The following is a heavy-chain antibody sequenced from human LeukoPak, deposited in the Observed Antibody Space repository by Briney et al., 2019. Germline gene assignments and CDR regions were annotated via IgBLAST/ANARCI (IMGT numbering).Heavy chain of an antibody. CDR1: GVSISSSS. J-gene: IGHJ4*02. Sequence: LSLTCTVSGVSISSSSYYWGWLRQAPGKGLEWVAVISYDGSNKYYADSVKGRFTISRDNSKNTLYLQMNSLRAEDTAVYYCAKDARPAEWELTTPIDYWGQGTLVTVSS. CDR3: AKDARPAEWELTTPIDY. D-gene: IGHD1-26*01. CDR2: ISYDGSNK. V-gene: IGHV3-30*18.